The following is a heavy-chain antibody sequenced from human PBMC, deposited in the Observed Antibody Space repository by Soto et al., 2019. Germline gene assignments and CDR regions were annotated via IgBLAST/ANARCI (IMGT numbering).Heavy chain of an antibody. V-gene: IGHV4-4*02. J-gene: IGHJ3*01. D-gene: IGHD3-9*01. CDR1: GGSISSSHW. CDR3: ARVVLTITRGAFDA. Sequence: QVQLKESGPGLVKPSGTLSLTCAVSGGSISSSHWWTWVRQSPGKGLEYIGEISHSGTSNTNPSLKSRVTLSVDKSKNHFSMNLTYVTAADTAVYYCARVVLTITRGAFDAWRQGTLVIVSS. CDR2: ISHSGTS.